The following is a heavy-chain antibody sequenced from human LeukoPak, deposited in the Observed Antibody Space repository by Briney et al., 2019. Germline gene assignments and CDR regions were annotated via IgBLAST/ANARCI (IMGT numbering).Heavy chain of an antibody. J-gene: IGHJ4*02. Sequence: GGSLRLSRVASGFTFSSYSKDWVRQAPGKGLEWVSVIYSGGSTYYADSVKGRFTISRDNSKNTLYLQMNSLRAEDTAVYYCARDLGSGSEPDYWGQGTLVTVSS. CDR1: GFTFSSYS. D-gene: IGHD1-26*01. CDR2: IYSGGST. CDR3: ARDLGSGSEPDY. V-gene: IGHV3-53*01.